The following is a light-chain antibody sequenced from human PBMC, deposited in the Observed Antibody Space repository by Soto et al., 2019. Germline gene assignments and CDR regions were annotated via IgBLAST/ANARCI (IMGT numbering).Light chain of an antibody. J-gene: IGKJ4*01. Sequence: EIVMTQSAGTLSVSAGERATLSCRPSQSVGSNLAWYQQKPGQAPRLLIYGASTRATGIPARFSGSGSGTDFTLTISSLQSEDFAVYYCQQYNAWPLTFGGGTKVDIK. CDR3: QQYNAWPLT. CDR1: QSVGSN. V-gene: IGKV3-15*01. CDR2: GAS.